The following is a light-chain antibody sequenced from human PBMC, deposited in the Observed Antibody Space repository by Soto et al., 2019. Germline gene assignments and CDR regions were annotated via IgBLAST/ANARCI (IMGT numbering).Light chain of an antibody. CDR1: SSDVCAYNY. CDR2: EVS. V-gene: IGLV2-14*01. J-gene: IGLJ3*02. Sequence: QSVLTQPASVSGSPGQSITISCTGTSSDVCAYNYVSWYQQHPGKAPKLMIYEVSYRPSGVSDRFSGSRSGNTASLTISGLQAEDESDYYCSSYTSSTTWVFGGGTKLTVL. CDR3: SSYTSSTTWV.